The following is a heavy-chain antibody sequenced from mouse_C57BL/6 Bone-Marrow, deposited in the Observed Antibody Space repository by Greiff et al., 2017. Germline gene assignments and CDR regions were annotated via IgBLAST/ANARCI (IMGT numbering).Heavy chain of an antibody. J-gene: IGHJ4*01. D-gene: IGHD2-4*01. V-gene: IGHV5-15*01. CDR3: ARRPYDYDVGGYYAMDY. CDR2: ISNLAYSI. CDR1: GFTFSDYG. Sequence: EVKVVESGGGLVQPGGSLKLSCAASGFTFSDYGMAWVRQAPRKGPEWVAFISNLAYSIYYADTVTGRFTISRENAKKTLYLEISSLRSEDTAMYYCARRPYDYDVGGYYAMDYWGQGTSVTVSS.